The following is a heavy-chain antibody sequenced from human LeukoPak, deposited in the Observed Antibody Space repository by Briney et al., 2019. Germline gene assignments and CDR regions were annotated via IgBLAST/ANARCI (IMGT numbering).Heavy chain of an antibody. D-gene: IGHD5-12*01. CDR3: TREQASGYDYSTFDY. CDR2: IRSKAYGGTT. CDR1: GFTFGDYA. Sequence: PGGSLRLSCTASGFTFGDYAMSWFRQAPGKGLEWVGFIRSKAYGGTTEYAASVKGRFTISRDDSKSIAYLQMNSLKTEDTAVYYCTREQASGYDYSTFDYWGQGTLVTVSS. J-gene: IGHJ4*02. V-gene: IGHV3-49*03.